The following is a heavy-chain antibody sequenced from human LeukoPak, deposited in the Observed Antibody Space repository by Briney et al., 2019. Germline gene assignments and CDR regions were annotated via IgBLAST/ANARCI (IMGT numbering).Heavy chain of an antibody. V-gene: IGHV4-59*08. CDR2: IYYSGST. CDR3: ARGEDRQYYYDSSGKGPPDY. Sequence: PSETLSLTCTVSGGSISSYYWSWIRQPPGKGLEWIGYIYYSGSTNYNPSLKSRVTISVDTSKNQFSLKLSSVTAADTAVYYCARGEDRQYYYDSSGKGPPDYWGQGTLVTVSS. J-gene: IGHJ4*02. D-gene: IGHD3-22*01. CDR1: GGSISSYY.